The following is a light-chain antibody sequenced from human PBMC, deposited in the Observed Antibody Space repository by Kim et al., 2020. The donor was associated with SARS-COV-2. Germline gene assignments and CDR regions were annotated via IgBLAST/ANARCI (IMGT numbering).Light chain of an antibody. CDR2: DVR. J-gene: IGLJ2*01. CDR1: SGAVGNNSY. CDR3: SSYTSKSTVV. V-gene: IGLV2-14*03. Sequence: GASVAISCPATSGAVGNNSYVSWYQQHPGEAPELMIYDVRNRPSGVSHRFSGSPSGNTASLPISGLQAEDEAHYYCSSYTSKSTVVFGGGTQLTVL.